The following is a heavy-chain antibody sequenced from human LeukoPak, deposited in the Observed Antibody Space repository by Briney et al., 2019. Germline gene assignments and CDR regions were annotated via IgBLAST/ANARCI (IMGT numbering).Heavy chain of an antibody. Sequence: ASVKVSCKASGYTFTSYYMHWVRQAPGQGLEWMGIINPSGGSTSYAQKFQGRVTMTRDMSTSTVYMELSSLRSEDTAVYYCARGRKYTSGYRVTELGSGYSDYWGQGTLVTVSS. V-gene: IGHV1-46*01. CDR2: INPSGGST. CDR3: ARGRKYTSGYRVTELGSGYSDY. D-gene: IGHD5-18*01. CDR1: GYTFTSYY. J-gene: IGHJ4*02.